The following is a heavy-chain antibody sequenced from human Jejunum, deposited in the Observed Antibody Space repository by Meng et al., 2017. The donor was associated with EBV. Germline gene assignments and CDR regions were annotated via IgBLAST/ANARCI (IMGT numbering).Heavy chain of an antibody. V-gene: IGHV1-46*01. CDR1: GYTSTTYY. D-gene: IGHD3-10*01. J-gene: IGHJ4*02. CDR2: ISPSGDNT. CDR3: ARERGGSGSPDY. Sequence: QVQLVQSGAEVKEPGASVKVSCKASGYTSTTYYMHWVRQAPGQGLEWVGVISPSGDNTFYAQKFQGRVTVTSDTSTSVVYMEVTSLRSEDTAMYYCARERGGSGSPDYLGQGTLGTVGS.